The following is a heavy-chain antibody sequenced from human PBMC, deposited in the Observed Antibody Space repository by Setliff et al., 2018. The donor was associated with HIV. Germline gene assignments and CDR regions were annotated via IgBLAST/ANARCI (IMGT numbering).Heavy chain of an antibody. CDR2: IKQDSVD. CDR1: GFTFSDFW. D-gene: IGHD5-12*01. J-gene: IGHJ3*02. V-gene: IGHV3-7*03. Sequence: GGSLRLSCAASGFTFSDFWMSWVRQAPGKGLEWVANIKQDSVDSYVDSVKGRFSISRDNAKNSLFLQLSSLRVEDTAVYYCARVWRTDGYNRMAFDIWGQGNPGHRLL. CDR3: ARVWRTDGYNRMAFDI.